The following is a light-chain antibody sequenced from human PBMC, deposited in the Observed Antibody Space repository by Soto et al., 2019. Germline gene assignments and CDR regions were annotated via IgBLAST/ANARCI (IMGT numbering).Light chain of an antibody. J-gene: IGKJ4*01. CDR2: DAS. V-gene: IGKV1-5*01. Sequence: DVQMTQSPSTLSASTGDRVFITCRASQSISSWLAWYQQKPGQAPDLLIYDASNLGSGLPSRFSGRGSGTEFPLTINGLQPADFATYYCQQYYVYPLTFGGGTKVEIE. CDR3: QQYYVYPLT. CDR1: QSISSW.